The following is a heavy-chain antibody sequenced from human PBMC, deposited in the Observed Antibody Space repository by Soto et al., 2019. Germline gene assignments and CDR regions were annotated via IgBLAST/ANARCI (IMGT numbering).Heavy chain of an antibody. CDR3: ARAYYNNGWYWAFHI. Sequence: QVQLQQWGAGLLKPSETLSLTCAVYGGSFSGYYWSWIRQPPGKGLEWIGEINHSGSTNYNPSLKRRVTISVDTSKNQFSLKLSSVTAADTDVYFCARAYYNNGWYWAFHIWGQGTMVTGSS. D-gene: IGHD6-19*01. J-gene: IGHJ3*02. CDR2: INHSGST. V-gene: IGHV4-34*01. CDR1: GGSFSGYY.